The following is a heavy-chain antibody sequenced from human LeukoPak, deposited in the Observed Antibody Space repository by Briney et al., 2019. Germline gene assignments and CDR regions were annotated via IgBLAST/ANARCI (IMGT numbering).Heavy chain of an antibody. D-gene: IGHD1-26*01. CDR2: IYYSGST. Sequence: SQTLSLTCTVSGGSISSGGYYWSWIRQPPGKGLEWIGYIYYSGSTNYNPSLKSRVTISVDTSKNQFSLKLSSVTAADTAVYYCASQALPGMGATAIDYWGQGTLVTVSS. V-gene: IGHV4-61*08. CDR3: ASQALPGMGATAIDY. CDR1: GGSISSGGYY. J-gene: IGHJ4*02.